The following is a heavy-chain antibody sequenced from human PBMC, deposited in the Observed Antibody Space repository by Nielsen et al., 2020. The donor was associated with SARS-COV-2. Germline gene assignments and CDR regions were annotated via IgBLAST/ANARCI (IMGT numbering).Heavy chain of an antibody. J-gene: IGHJ4*02. D-gene: IGHD3-22*01. CDR1: GDSKNNHYY. CDR2: IYYSGST. Sequence: SETLSLTCSVSGDSKNNHYYWTWIRQYPGKGLEWIGHIYYSGSTSYNPSLRGRVTISLGASQKQFSLRLNSVTAADTAVYFCATMRQFFHSGGYSNLFESWGQGLLVTVSS. V-gene: IGHV4-31*03. CDR3: ATMRQFFHSGGYSNLFES.